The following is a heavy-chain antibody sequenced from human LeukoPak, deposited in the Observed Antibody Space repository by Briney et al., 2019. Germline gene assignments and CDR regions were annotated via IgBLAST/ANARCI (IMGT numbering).Heavy chain of an antibody. CDR3: ARGLEWQSLGY. CDR2: IYYSGST. D-gene: IGHD3-3*01. CDR1: GGSISSYY. Sequence: SETLSLTCTVSGGSISSYYWSWIRQPPGKGLEWIGYIYYSGSTNYNPSLKSQVTISVDTSKNQFSLKLSSVTAADTAVYYCARGLEWQSLGYWGQGTLVTVSS. V-gene: IGHV4-59*01. J-gene: IGHJ4*02.